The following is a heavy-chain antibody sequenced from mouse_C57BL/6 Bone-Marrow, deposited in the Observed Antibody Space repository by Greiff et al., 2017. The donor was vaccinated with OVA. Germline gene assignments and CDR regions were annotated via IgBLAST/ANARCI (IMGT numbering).Heavy chain of an antibody. CDR1: GYTFTSYW. J-gene: IGHJ1*03. CDR3: AIEVIYYYGSSLWYLYV. CDR2: IHPSDSDT. D-gene: IGHD1-1*01. V-gene: IGHV1-74*01. Sequence: QVQLQQPGADLVKPGASVKVSCKASGYTFTSYWMHWVKQRPGQGLEWIGRIHPSDSDTNYNQKFKGKATLTVDKSSSTAYMQLSSLTSEDSAVYYWAIEVIYYYGSSLWYLYVWGTGTTVTVSS.